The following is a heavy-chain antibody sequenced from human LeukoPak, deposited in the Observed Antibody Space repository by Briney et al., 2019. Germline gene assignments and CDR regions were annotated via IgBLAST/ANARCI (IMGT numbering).Heavy chain of an antibody. CDR2: IKQDGSEK. D-gene: IGHD5-18*01. CDR1: GFTFSSYW. Sequence: GGSLRLSCAASGFTFSSYWMSWVRQAPGKGLEWVANIKQDGSEKYYVDPVKGRFTISRDNAKNSLYLQMNSLRAEDTAVYYCARDLGYSYAWGGFDYWGQGTLVTASS. J-gene: IGHJ4*02. CDR3: ARDLGYSYAWGGFDY. V-gene: IGHV3-7*01.